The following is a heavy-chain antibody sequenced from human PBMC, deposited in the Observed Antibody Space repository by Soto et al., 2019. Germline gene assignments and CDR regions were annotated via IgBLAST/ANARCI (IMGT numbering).Heavy chain of an antibody. Sequence: GGSLRLSCAASGFTFSSYSMNWVRQAPGKGLEWVTSISSSSSYIYYADSVKGRFTISRDNAKNSLYLQMNSLRAEDTAVYYCASSDRPSSSWYDWGQGTLVTVSS. CDR3: ASSDRPSSSWYD. CDR2: ISSSSSYI. V-gene: IGHV3-21*01. CDR1: GFTFSSYS. J-gene: IGHJ4*02. D-gene: IGHD6-13*01.